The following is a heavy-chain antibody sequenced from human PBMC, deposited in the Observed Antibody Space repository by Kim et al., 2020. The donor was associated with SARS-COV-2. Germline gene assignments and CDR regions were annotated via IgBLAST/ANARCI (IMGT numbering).Heavy chain of an antibody. Sequence: SETLSLTCTVSGGSISSGGYYWSWIRQHPGKGLEWIGYIYYSGSTYYNPSLKSRVTISVDTSKNQFSLKLSSVTAADTAVYYCARDVDYYDSSGYYNDAFDIWGQGTMVTVSS. CDR1: GGSISSGGYY. V-gene: IGHV4-31*03. J-gene: IGHJ3*02. CDR2: IYYSGST. CDR3: ARDVDYYDSSGYYNDAFDI. D-gene: IGHD3-22*01.